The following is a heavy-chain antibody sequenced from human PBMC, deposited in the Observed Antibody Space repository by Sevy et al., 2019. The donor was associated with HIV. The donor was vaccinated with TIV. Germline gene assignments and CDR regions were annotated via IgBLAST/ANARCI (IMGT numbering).Heavy chain of an antibody. V-gene: IGHV3-11*06. CDR3: ARGLVEANLGTDY. Sequence: GGSLRLSCSASGFTFSDYYMNWIRQAPGKGLEWISYISFSSNYTMYADSVTGRFTISRDNAKNSLYLQMNSLRAEDTAVYYCARGLVEANLGTDYWGQGSLVTVSS. D-gene: IGHD1-26*01. J-gene: IGHJ4*02. CDR2: ISFSSNYT. CDR1: GFTFSDYY.